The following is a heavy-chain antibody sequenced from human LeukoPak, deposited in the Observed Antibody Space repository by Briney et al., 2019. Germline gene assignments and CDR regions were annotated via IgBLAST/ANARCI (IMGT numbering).Heavy chain of an antibody. V-gene: IGHV3-30*03. D-gene: IGHD3-16*01. CDR2: ISYDGSNK. CDR1: GFTFSSYG. CDR3: ARDQFRDYFRGADY. J-gene: IGHJ4*02. Sequence: GGSLRLSCAASGFTFSSYGMHWVRQAPGKGLEWVAVISYDGSNKYYADSVKGRFTISRDNSKNTLYLQMNSLRVDDTAVYYCARDQFRDYFRGADYWGQGTLVTVSS.